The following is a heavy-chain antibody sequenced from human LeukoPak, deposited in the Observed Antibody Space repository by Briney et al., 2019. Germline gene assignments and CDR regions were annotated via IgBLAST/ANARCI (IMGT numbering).Heavy chain of an antibody. CDR2: IDPTDSDT. V-gene: IGHV5-10-1*01. D-gene: IGHD1-26*01. J-gene: IGHJ4*02. CDR3: ARPGDGGYVYFDS. CDR1: GYSFITYW. Sequence: GESLKISCKTSGYSFITYWISWVRQVPGKGLEWMGRIDPTDSDTNYSPTFQGHVTFSADKSTSTIYLQWSSPKASDTAMYYCARPGDGGYVYFDSWSQGTLVTVSS.